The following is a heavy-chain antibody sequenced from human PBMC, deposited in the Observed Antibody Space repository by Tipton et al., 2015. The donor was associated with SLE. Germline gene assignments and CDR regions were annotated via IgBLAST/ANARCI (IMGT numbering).Heavy chain of an antibody. CDR1: GFTFSSYA. CDR3: AKEGPYDFWSGYSNWFDP. J-gene: IGHJ5*02. Sequence: SLRLSCAASGFTFSSYAMSWVRQAPGKGLEWVSAISGSGGSTYYADSVKGRFTISRDNSKNTLYLQMNSLRAEDTAVYYCAKEGPYDFWSGYSNWFDPWGQGTLVTVSS. V-gene: IGHV3-23*01. CDR2: ISGSGGST. D-gene: IGHD3-3*01.